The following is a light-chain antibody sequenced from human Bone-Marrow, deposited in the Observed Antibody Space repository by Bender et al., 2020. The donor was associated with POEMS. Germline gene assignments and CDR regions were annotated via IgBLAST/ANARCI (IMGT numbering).Light chain of an antibody. J-gene: IGLJ1*01. CDR3: CSYAGSNTYV. CDR2: EDG. V-gene: IGLV2-23*01. Sequence: QSALTQPASVSGSPGQSITISCTGTSSDVGGYNVVSWYQHHPGKAPKLLIYEDGERPSGVSNRFTDSKSGNTASLTISGLQAEDEADYYCCSYAGSNTYVFGTGTKVTVL. CDR1: SSDVGGYNV.